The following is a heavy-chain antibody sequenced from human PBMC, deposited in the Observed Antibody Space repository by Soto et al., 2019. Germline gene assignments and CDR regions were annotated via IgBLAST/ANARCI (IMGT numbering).Heavy chain of an antibody. CDR1: GYDFTAYD. V-gene: IGHV1-8*02. D-gene: IGHD6-13*01. CDR3: GRGPSPRAPAGGTPYYYAMDV. Sequence: ASVKVSCKASGYDFTAYDINWVRQASGQGLEWMGWMNPINGTAGSARRFQGRISMTRNTATGTAYLELTSLRSDDSAVYYCGRGPSPRAPAGGTPYYYAMDVWGQGTTVTVSS. CDR2: MNPINGTA. J-gene: IGHJ6*02.